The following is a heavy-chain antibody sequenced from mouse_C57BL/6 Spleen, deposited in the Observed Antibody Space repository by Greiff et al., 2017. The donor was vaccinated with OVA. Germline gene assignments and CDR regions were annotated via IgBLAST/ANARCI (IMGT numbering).Heavy chain of an antibody. D-gene: IGHD6-5*01. Sequence: QVQLQQPGAELVKPGASVKLSCKASGYTFTSYWMHWVKQRPGQGLEWIGMIHPNSGSTNYNEKFKSKSTLTVDKSSSTAYMQISRLTSEDSAVYYCAREGDCDAGAYYAMDYWGQGTSVTVSS. J-gene: IGHJ4*01. CDR3: AREGDCDAGAYYAMDY. CDR1: GYTFTSYW. CDR2: IHPNSGST. V-gene: IGHV1-64*01.